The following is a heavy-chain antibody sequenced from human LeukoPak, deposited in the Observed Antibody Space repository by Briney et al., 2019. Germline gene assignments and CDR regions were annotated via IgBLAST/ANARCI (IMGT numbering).Heavy chain of an antibody. J-gene: IGHJ3*02. CDR1: GFTFDDYA. D-gene: IGHD1-26*01. CDR2: ISWNSGSI. Sequence: PGGSLRLSCAASGFTFDDYAMHWVRQAPGKGLEWVSGISWNSGSIGYADSVKGRFTISRDNAKNSLYLQMNSLRAEDTALYYCAKAIVGATTGAFDIWGKGQWSPSLQ. CDR3: AKAIVGATTGAFDI. V-gene: IGHV3-9*01.